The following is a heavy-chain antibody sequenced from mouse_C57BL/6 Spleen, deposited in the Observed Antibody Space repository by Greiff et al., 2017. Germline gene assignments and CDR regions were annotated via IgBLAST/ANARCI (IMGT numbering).Heavy chain of an antibody. D-gene: IGHD4-1*01. CDR1: GYTFTSYW. V-gene: IGHV1-64*01. Sequence: QVQLQQPGAELVKPGASVTLSCKASGYTFTSYWMHWVKQRPGQGLEWIGMIHPNSGSTNYNEKFKSKATLTVDKSSSTAYMQLSSLTSEDSAVYYCAIETGACAYWGQGTLVTVSA. CDR3: AIETGACAY. CDR2: IHPNSGST. J-gene: IGHJ3*01.